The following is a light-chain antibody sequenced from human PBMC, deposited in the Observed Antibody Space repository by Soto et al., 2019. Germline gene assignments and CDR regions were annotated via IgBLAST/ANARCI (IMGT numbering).Light chain of an antibody. CDR3: AAWDDSLSGTPYV. Sequence: QSVLTQAPPASGIPGQRVTISCSGSSSHIGSNYVYWYQQLPGTAPQLLIYRNNQRPSGGPDRFSGSKSGTSASLALRGRRSEDEADYYCAAWDDSLSGTPYVFENGTKVTAL. J-gene: IGLJ1*01. V-gene: IGLV1-47*01. CDR1: SSHIGSNY. CDR2: RNN.